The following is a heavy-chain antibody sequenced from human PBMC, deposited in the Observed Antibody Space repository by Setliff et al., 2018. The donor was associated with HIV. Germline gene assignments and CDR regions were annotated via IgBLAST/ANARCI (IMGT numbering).Heavy chain of an antibody. CDR3: ASGQQNFDY. CDR2: IYYSGTT. J-gene: IGHJ4*02. CDR1: GGSISSGANY. D-gene: IGHD6-13*01. Sequence: SETLSLTCTVSGGSISSGANYWSWIRQHPGKGLEWIGYIYYSGTTNYNPSLKSRVTMSVDTSRNQLSLKVRSVTAADTAVYYCASGQQNFDYWGQGTLVTVSS. V-gene: IGHV4-61*08.